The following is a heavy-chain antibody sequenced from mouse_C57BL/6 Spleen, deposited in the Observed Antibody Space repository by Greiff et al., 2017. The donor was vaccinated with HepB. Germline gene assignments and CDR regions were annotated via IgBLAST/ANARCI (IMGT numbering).Heavy chain of an antibody. V-gene: IGHV1-64*01. J-gene: IGHJ2*01. Sequence: QVQLQQPGAELVKPGASVKLSCKASGYTFTSYWMHWVKQRPGQGLEWIGMIHPNSGSTNYNEKFKSKATLTVDKSSSTAYMQLSSLTSEDSAVYYCARSGVRYGNFACWGQGTNLTVSS. CDR2: IHPNSGST. D-gene: IGHD2-10*02. CDR3: ARSGVRYGNFAC. CDR1: GYTFTSYW.